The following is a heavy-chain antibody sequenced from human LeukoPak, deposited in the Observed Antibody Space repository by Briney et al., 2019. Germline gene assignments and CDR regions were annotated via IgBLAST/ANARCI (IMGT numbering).Heavy chain of an antibody. Sequence: GSSVKVSCKASGGTFSSYAISWVRQAPGQGLEWMGIINPSGGSTSYAQKFQGRVTMTRDTSTSTAYMELSSLRSEDTAVYYCARDGLERTFDYWGQGTLVTVSS. CDR2: INPSGGST. D-gene: IGHD1-1*01. V-gene: IGHV1-46*01. CDR1: GGTFSSYA. J-gene: IGHJ4*02. CDR3: ARDGLERTFDY.